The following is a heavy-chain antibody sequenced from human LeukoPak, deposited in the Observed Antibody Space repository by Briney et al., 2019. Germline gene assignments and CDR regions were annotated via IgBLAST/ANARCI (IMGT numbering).Heavy chain of an antibody. CDR1: GFKFDDYG. V-gene: IGHV3-20*04. Sequence: GGSLRLSCTASGFKFDDYGMTWVRQAPGKGLEWISDINWNGDSRGYAHSVRGRVTIYRENSKNSLYLQMNSLRVEDTAFYYCARVRAHYYENSGYLAISGAFDIWGQGTMVTVSS. CDR2: INWNGDSR. D-gene: IGHD3-22*01. CDR3: ARVRAHYYENSGYLAISGAFDI. J-gene: IGHJ3*02.